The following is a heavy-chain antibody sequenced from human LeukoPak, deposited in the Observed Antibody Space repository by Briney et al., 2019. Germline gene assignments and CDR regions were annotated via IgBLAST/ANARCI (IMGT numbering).Heavy chain of an antibody. Sequence: GGSLRLSCAASGFTFSSYWMHWVRQAPGKGLVWVSRINTDGSSTSYADSVKGRFTISRDNAKNTLYLQMNSLRAEDTAVYYCARVFNYYDSSGYYDYWGQGTLVTVSS. CDR2: INTDGSST. D-gene: IGHD3-22*01. CDR1: GFTFSSYW. CDR3: ARVFNYYDSSGYYDY. V-gene: IGHV3-74*01. J-gene: IGHJ4*02.